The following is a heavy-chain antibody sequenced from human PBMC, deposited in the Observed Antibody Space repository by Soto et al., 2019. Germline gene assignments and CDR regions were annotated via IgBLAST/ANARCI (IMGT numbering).Heavy chain of an antibody. CDR2: IYYSGST. D-gene: IGHD3-9*01. V-gene: IGHV4-59*01. Sequence: PSETLSLTCTVSGGSISSYYWSWIRQPPGKGLEWIGYIYYSGSTNYNPSLKSRVTISVDTSKNQSSLKLSSVTAADTAVYYCARVYAYYDILTGSLYYYGMDVWGQGTTVTVSS. J-gene: IGHJ6*02. CDR1: GGSISSYY. CDR3: ARVYAYYDILTGSLYYYGMDV.